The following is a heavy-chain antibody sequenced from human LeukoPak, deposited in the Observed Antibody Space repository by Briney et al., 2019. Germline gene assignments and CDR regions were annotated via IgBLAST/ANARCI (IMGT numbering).Heavy chain of an antibody. CDR3: ARDSPRKYYYDSSGYYYAAFDI. CDR2: ISAYNGNT. J-gene: IGHJ3*02. V-gene: IGHV1-18*01. Sequence: ASVKVSCKASGYTFTSYGISWVRQAPGQGLEWMGWISAYNGNTNYAQKLQGRVTMTTDTSTSTAYMELRSLRSDDTAVYYCARDSPRKYYYDSSGYYYAAFDIWGQGTMVTVSS. CDR1: GYTFTSYG. D-gene: IGHD3-22*01.